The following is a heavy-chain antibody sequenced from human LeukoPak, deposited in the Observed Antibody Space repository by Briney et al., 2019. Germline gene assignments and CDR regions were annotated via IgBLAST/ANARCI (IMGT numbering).Heavy chain of an antibody. J-gene: IGHJ4*02. Sequence: GGSLRLSCAASGFTFSSYGMHWVGQAPGKGLEWVAVIWYDGSNKYYADSVKGRFTISRDNSKNTLYLQMNSLRAEDTAVYYCAKDAGYQWELHPQPLDYWGQGTLVTVSS. CDR2: IWYDGSNK. CDR3: AKDAGYQWELHPQPLDY. D-gene: IGHD1-26*01. V-gene: IGHV3-33*06. CDR1: GFTFSSYG.